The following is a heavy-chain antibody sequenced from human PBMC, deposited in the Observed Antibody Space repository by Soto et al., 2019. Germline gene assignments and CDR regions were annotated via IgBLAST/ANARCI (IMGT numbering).Heavy chain of an antibody. CDR2: INPNSGGT. D-gene: IGHD5-12*01. J-gene: IGHJ6*03. V-gene: IGHV1-2*04. Sequence: ASVKVSFKASGYTFTGYYMHWVRQAPGQGLEWMGWINPNSGGTNYAQKFQGWVTMTRDTSISTAYMELSRLRSDDTAVYYCARGTKWRRNQNYYYYYYMDVWGKGTTVTVSS. CDR3: ARGTKWRRNQNYYYYYYMDV. CDR1: GYTFTGYY.